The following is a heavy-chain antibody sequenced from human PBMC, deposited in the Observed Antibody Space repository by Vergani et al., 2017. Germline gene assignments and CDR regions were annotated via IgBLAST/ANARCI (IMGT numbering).Heavy chain of an antibody. J-gene: IGHJ5*02. CDR1: GFTFSSYA. Sequence: EVQLLESGGGLVQPGGSLRLSCAASGFTFSSYAMSWVRQAPGKGLEWVSAISGSGGSTYYADSVKGRFTISRDNSKNPLYLQMNGLRAEDTAVYYCANVGYSSGWYYWFDPWGQGTLVTVSS. CDR2: ISGSGGST. V-gene: IGHV3-23*01. CDR3: ANVGYSSGWYYWFDP. D-gene: IGHD6-19*01.